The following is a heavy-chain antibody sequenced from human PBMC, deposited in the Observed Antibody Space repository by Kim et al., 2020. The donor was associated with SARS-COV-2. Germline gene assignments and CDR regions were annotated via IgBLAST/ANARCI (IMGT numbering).Heavy chain of an antibody. CDR1: GGSFSGYY. CDR3: ARGTVRSRYYYGSGRQAFDI. D-gene: IGHD3-10*01. CDR2: INHSGST. J-gene: IGHJ3*02. V-gene: IGHV4-34*01. Sequence: SETLSLTCAVYGGSFSGYYWSWIRQPPGKGLEWIGGINHSGSTNYNQSLKSRVTISVDTSKNQFSLKLSSVTAADTAVYYCARGTVRSRYYYGSGRQAFDIWGQGPMVTVSS.